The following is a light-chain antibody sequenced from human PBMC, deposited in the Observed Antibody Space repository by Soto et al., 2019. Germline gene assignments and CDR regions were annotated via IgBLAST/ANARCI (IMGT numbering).Light chain of an antibody. V-gene: IGLV2-8*01. CDR3: SSFVGSPVV. Sequence: QSVPTQPPSASGSPGQSVTIPCTGTSSDVGDYNYVSWYQQHPGKVPKLLIYEVSKRPSGVPDRLSGSKSGNTASLTVSGLQAEDEADYYCSSFVGSPVVFGGGTKLTVL. J-gene: IGLJ2*01. CDR2: EVS. CDR1: SSDVGDYNY.